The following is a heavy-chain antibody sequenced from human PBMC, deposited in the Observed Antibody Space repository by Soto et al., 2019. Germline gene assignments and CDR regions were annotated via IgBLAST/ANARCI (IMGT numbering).Heavy chain of an antibody. V-gene: IGHV3-23*01. D-gene: IGHD3-9*01. CDR3: AKDRLPHYDILTGSLDY. Sequence: PGGSLRLSCAASGFTFSSYTMAWVRQAPGKGLEWVSAISGSGSSPYYADSVKGRFTISRDNYKNTLYLQMNSLRAEDTAVYYCAKDRLPHYDILTGSLDYWGQGTLVTVSS. J-gene: IGHJ4*02. CDR2: ISGSGSSP. CDR1: GFTFSSYT.